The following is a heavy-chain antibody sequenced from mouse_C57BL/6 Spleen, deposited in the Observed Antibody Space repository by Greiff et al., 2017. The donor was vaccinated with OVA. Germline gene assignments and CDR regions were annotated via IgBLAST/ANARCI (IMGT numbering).Heavy chain of an antibody. CDR2: IYPGDGDT. CDR1: GYAFSSSW. D-gene: IGHD1-1*01. V-gene: IGHV1-82*01. Sequence: VQLQQSGPELVKPGASVKISCKASGYAFSSSWMNWVKQRPGKGLEWIGRIYPGDGDTNYNGKFKGKATLTADKSSSTAYMQLSSLTSEDSAVYFCARYGHYYGSSEGYFDYWGQGTTLTVSS. J-gene: IGHJ2*01. CDR3: ARYGHYYGSSEGYFDY.